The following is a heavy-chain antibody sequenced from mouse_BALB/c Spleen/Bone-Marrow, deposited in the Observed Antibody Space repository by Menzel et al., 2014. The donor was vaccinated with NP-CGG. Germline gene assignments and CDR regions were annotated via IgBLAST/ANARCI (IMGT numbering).Heavy chain of an antibody. Sequence: EVKLVESGGGLVQPGGSLKLSCAASGFDFSRYWMTWVRQAPGKGLEWIGEINPASSTINYTPSLKDKFIISRDNAKNXLYLQMSKVRSEDTALYYCAKNYYYGYVAYWGQGTLVTVSA. D-gene: IGHD1-2*01. J-gene: IGHJ3*01. CDR3: AKNYYYGYVAY. CDR1: GFDFSRYW. CDR2: INPASSTI. V-gene: IGHV4-1*02.